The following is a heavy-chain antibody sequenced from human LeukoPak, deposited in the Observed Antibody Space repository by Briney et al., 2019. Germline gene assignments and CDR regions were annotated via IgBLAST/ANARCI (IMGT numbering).Heavy chain of an antibody. V-gene: IGHV3-66*02. CDR3: ARSTLPAATGYYFDY. CDR1: GLTVSSNY. CDR2: IYSGGST. Sequence: PGGSLRLSCAASGLTVSSNYMSWVRQAPGKGLEWVSVIYSGGSTYYADSVKGRFTISRDNSKNTLNLQMNSLRAEDTAVYYCARSTLPAATGYYFDYWGQGTLVTVSS. D-gene: IGHD2-2*01. J-gene: IGHJ4*02.